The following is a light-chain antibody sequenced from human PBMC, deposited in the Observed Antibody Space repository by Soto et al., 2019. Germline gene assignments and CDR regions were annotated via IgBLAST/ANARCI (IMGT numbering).Light chain of an antibody. CDR3: SSYTTSNTRQIV. V-gene: IGLV2-14*03. CDR2: DVS. CDR1: SSDVGGYNY. J-gene: IGLJ1*01. Sequence: QSVLTQPVSVSGSPGQSITISCTGTSSDVGGYNYVSWYQHHPGKAPKLMIYDVSNRPSGVSNRFSGSKSGNTASLTISGLQPEDEADYYCSSYTTSNTRQIVLGTGTKVT.